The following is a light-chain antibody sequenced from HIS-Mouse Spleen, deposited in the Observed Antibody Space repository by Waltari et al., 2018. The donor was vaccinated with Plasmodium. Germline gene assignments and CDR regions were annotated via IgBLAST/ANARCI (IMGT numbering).Light chain of an antibody. CDR2: QGS. Sequence: SYELTQPPSVSVSPGQTASITCSGDKLGDKYACWYQQKPGQSPVLVIYQGSKRPSGIPEGFSGSNSENTATLTIGGTQAVDEADCYCQAWDSSTVVFGGGTKLTVL. V-gene: IGLV3-1*01. CDR3: QAWDSSTVV. J-gene: IGLJ2*01. CDR1: KLGDKY.